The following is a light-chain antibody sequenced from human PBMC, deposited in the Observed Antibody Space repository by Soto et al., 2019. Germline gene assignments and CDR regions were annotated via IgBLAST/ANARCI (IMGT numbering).Light chain of an antibody. CDR3: QQTYSTPRT. V-gene: IGKV1-39*01. CDR2: EAS. Sequence: DIQMTQSPSSLSASVGDRVTITCRASQVIGNYLAWYQQKPGKAPNLLIYEASSLQSGVPSGFSGTGSGTDFTLTISSLQPEDFATYYCQQTYSTPRTFGQGTKVDIK. J-gene: IGKJ1*01. CDR1: QVIGNY.